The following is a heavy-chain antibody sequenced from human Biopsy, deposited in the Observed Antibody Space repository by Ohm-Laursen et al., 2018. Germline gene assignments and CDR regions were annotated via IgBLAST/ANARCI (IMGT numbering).Heavy chain of an antibody. Sequence: SETLSLTWTVSGGSVSSNVHYWAWIRQPPGKGLECIGTAFHSGITFYNPSLKSRVTISIDTSKNQFSLNLSSVTAADTAVYYCARHPTGFWFDPWGQGTLVTVSS. CDR1: GGSVSSNVHY. CDR2: AFHSGIT. V-gene: IGHV4-39*01. CDR3: ARHPTGFWFDP. J-gene: IGHJ5*02.